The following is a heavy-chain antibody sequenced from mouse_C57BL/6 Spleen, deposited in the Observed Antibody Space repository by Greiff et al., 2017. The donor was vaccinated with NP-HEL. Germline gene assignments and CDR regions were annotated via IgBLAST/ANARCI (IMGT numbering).Heavy chain of an antibody. D-gene: IGHD1-1*02. Sequence: QVQLQQSGPELVKPGASVKISCKASGYAFSSSWMNWVKQHPGKGPEWIGRIYPGDGDTNYNGKFKGKATLTADKSSSTAYMQLSILTSEDSAVYFCARSLGNYFDYWGQGTTLTVSS. V-gene: IGHV1-82*01. CDR3: ARSLGNYFDY. J-gene: IGHJ2*01. CDR2: IYPGDGDT. CDR1: GYAFSSSW.